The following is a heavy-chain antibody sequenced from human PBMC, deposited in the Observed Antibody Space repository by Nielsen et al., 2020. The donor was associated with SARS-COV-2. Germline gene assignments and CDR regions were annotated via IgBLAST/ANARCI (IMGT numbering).Heavy chain of an antibody. CDR3: ARDVSITIFEMVRSHFDY. Sequence: WVRQAPGQGLEWMGWISAYNGNTNYAQKLQGRVTMTTDTSTSTAYMELRSLRSDDTAVYYCARDVSITIFEMVRSHFDYWGQGTLVTVSS. D-gene: IGHD3-3*01. V-gene: IGHV1-18*01. CDR2: ISAYNGNT. J-gene: IGHJ4*02.